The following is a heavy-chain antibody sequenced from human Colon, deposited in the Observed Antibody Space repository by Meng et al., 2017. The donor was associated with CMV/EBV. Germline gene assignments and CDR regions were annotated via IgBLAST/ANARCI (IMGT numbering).Heavy chain of an antibody. D-gene: IGHD3-10*01. CDR2: MNPNSGDT. CDR3: ARGRGYPVVRGAPLRTYSHYYGMDV. J-gene: IGHJ6*02. CDR1: GYVFSAYD. Sequence: ASVKVSCKASGYVFSAYDIHWVRQATGQGLEWMGWMNPNSGDTGYEQNFLGRVTMTWDTSRGTAYLELGSLRSEDTAIYYCARGRGYPVVRGAPLRTYSHYYGMDVWGQGTTVTVSS. V-gene: IGHV1-8*01.